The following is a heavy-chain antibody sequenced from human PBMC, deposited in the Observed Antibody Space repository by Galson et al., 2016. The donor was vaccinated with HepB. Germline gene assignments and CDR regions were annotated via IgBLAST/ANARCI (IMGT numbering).Heavy chain of an antibody. CDR3: ARQGDGEGVGLDY. D-gene: IGHD3-10*01. CDR1: GGSISSTSYY. J-gene: IGHJ4*02. Sequence: ETLFLTCTVSGGSISSTSYYWGWIRQPPGEGLEWIGSIYVSGSTYFNPSLKSRVTISVDTSKNQFSLKLSSVTATDKAVYYCARQGDGEGVGLDYWGQGTLVTVSS. CDR2: IYVSGST. V-gene: IGHV4-39*01.